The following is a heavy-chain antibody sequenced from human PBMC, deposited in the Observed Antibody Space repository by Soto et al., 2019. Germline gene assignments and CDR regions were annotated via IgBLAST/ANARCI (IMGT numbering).Heavy chain of an antibody. D-gene: IGHD2-15*01. CDR2: IDPSDSYT. Sequence: ISCKGSGYSFTSYWISWVRQMPGKGLEWMGRIDPSDSYTNYSPSFQGHVTISADKSISTAYLQWSSLKASDTAMYYCAVVVVAADWFDPWGQGTLVTSPQ. J-gene: IGHJ5*02. V-gene: IGHV5-10-1*01. CDR3: AVVVVAADWFDP. CDR1: GYSFTSYW.